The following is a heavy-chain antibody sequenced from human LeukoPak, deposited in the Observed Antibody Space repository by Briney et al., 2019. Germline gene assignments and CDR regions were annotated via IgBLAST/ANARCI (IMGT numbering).Heavy chain of an antibody. V-gene: IGHV4-31*03. D-gene: IGHD3-10*01. CDR2: IYYSGST. CDR1: GGSISRDAYY. CDR3: ARDERRSGSPFLDY. J-gene: IGHJ4*02. Sequence: PSQTLSLTCTVSGGSISRDAYYWNWIRQHPGKGREWIGYIYYSGSTHYNPSLKSRVTISVDTSKNQFSLNLSSVTAADTAVYYCARDERRSGSPFLDYWGQGTLVTVSS.